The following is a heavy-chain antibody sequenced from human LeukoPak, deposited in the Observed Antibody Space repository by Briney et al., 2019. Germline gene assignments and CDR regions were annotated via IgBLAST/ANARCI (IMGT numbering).Heavy chain of an antibody. CDR1: GGTFSSYA. Sequence: SVKVSCKASGGTFSSYAISWVRQAPGQGLEWMGGIILNFGTDNYAQKFQGRVTITTDESTSTASMELSSLRSEDTAVYYCARALSVDTATVNRIYYYYYYMDVWGKGTTVTVSS. V-gene: IGHV1-69*05. D-gene: IGHD5-18*01. CDR2: IILNFGTD. CDR3: ARALSVDTATVNRIYYYYYYMDV. J-gene: IGHJ6*03.